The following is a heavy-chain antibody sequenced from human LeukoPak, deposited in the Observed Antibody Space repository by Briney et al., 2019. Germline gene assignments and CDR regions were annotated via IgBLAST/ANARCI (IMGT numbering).Heavy chain of an antibody. V-gene: IGHV3-30*18. Sequence: KSLRLSCAASGFPFNNYGMHWVRQAPGKGLEWVAVISYDGRNKHYPDSVKGRFTISRDISTDTLWLQMDSLRTEDTAVYYCAKGPLRGTAAAIDYWGQGTLVTVSS. D-gene: IGHD2-2*01. CDR3: AKGPLRGTAAAIDY. CDR2: ISYDGRNK. J-gene: IGHJ4*02. CDR1: GFPFNNYG.